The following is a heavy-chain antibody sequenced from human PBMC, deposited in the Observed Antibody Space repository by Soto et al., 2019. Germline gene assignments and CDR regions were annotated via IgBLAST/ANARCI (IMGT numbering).Heavy chain of an antibody. V-gene: IGHV5-51*01. J-gene: IGHJ4*02. CDR3: ARHLHSDSVHITPVSPDY. CDR2: IYPGDSNT. CDR1: GYSFRSYW. D-gene: IGHD4-4*01. Sequence: GESLKISCKTSGYSFRSYWIGWVRQMPGKGLEWMGIIYPGDSNTRYSPSFQGQVTISADKSISTAFLQWSSLKAAGSAMYYLARHLHSDSVHITPVSPDYWGQGTLVTVSS.